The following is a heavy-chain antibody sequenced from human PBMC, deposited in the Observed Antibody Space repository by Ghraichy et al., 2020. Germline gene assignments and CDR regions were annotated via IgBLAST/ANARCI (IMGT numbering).Heavy chain of an antibody. V-gene: IGHV3-30*18. D-gene: IGHD6-6*01. Sequence: GGSLRLSCAASGFTFSSYGMHWVRQAPGKGLEWVAVISYDGSNKYYADSVKGRFTISRDNSKNTLYLQMNSLRAEDTAVYYCAKFGVSSSPDEGGFDYWGQGTLVTVSS. J-gene: IGHJ4*02. CDR2: ISYDGSNK. CDR1: GFTFSSYG. CDR3: AKFGVSSSPDEGGFDY.